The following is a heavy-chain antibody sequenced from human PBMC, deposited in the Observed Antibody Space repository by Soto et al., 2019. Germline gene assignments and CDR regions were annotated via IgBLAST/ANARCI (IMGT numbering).Heavy chain of an antibody. CDR2: IYPGDSDT. CDR1: GYSFTGYG. Sequence: VGSPKISCKVSGYSFTGYGVRWVRQMPGEGLEWMGIIYPGDSDTRYSPSFQGQVTISADNSISTAYLQWSSLKASDTAMYSCARQTYDSTGMDVWGQGTTVTVSS. CDR3: ARQTYDSTGMDV. J-gene: IGHJ6*02. D-gene: IGHD3-22*01. V-gene: IGHV5-51*01.